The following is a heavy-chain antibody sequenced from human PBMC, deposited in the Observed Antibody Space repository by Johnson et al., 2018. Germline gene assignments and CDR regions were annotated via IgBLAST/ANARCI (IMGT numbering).Heavy chain of an antibody. Sequence: QVQLVQSGGGVVQPGRSXRLTCAASGFTFSTYSMHWVRQAPGKGLEWVALISSAGSVKYYADSVKGRFTISRDNSKNTRHLKMFSLRAEETAVYYCAKEWGEARGSYVCWGQGTLVTVSS. CDR1: GFTFSTYS. D-gene: IGHD1-26*01. CDR3: AKEWGEARGSYVC. J-gene: IGHJ4*02. CDR2: ISSAGSVK. V-gene: IGHV3-30*18.